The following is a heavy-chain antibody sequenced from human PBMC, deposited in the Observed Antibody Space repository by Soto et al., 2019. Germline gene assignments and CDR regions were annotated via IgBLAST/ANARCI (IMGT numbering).Heavy chain of an antibody. CDR2: IIPILGIA. Sequence: SVKVSCKASGGTFSSYTISWVRQAPGQGLEWMGRIIPILGIANYAQKFQGRVTITADKSTSTAYMELSSLRSEDTAVYYCARTVGYCSSTSCYRPFDYWGQGTLVTVS. D-gene: IGHD2-2*03. J-gene: IGHJ4*02. CDR1: GGTFSSYT. CDR3: ARTVGYCSSTSCYRPFDY. V-gene: IGHV1-69*02.